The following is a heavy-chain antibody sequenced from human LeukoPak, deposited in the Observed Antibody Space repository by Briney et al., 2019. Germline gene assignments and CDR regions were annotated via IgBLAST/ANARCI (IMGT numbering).Heavy chain of an antibody. CDR2: IYPADSDT. CDR1: GYSFTSYW. Sequence: GESLKIAYKGSGYSFTSYWIGWVRQMPGKGLEWMGIIYPADSDTRYSPSFQGQVTISADRSISTAYLQWSSLKASDTAMYYCARGRVLSAYDSSHWGQGTLVTVSS. V-gene: IGHV5-51*01. CDR3: ARGRVLSAYDSSH. D-gene: IGHD5-12*01. J-gene: IGHJ4*02.